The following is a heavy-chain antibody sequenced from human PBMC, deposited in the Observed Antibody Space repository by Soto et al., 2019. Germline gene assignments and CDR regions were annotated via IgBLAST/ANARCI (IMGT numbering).Heavy chain of an antibody. Sequence: QVQLQESGPGLVQPLQTLSLTCTVSGASISSGGYYWSWIRQHPGKGLEWIGYIYYSGTTYYNPSLKSRLTISLDTSRNQFSLELNSVSAADTAVYYCASADSSGYTFEHWGQGTLVTVSS. CDR3: ASADSSGYTFEH. CDR2: IYYSGTT. J-gene: IGHJ4*02. V-gene: IGHV4-31*03. CDR1: GASISSGGYY. D-gene: IGHD3-22*01.